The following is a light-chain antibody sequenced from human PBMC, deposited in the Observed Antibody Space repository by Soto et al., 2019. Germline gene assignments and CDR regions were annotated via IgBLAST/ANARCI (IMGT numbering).Light chain of an antibody. CDR3: QKLNSYPPWT. J-gene: IGKJ1*01. V-gene: IGKV1-9*01. Sequence: IQLTQSPSSLSASFGDRFTITCRASQGISSDLAWYQQKQGRAPKILIFGAYTLQIGVPSIFRGSGSGTDFTLTISSLQPEDFATYFCQKLNSYPPWTFGQGTKVDIK. CDR2: GAY. CDR1: QGISSD.